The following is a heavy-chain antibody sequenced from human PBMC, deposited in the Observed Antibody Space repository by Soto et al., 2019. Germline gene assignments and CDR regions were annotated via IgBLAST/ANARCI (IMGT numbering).Heavy chain of an antibody. D-gene: IGHD6-19*01. V-gene: IGHV3-23*01. CDR1: GCTCSSYA. J-gene: IGHJ4*02. Sequence: EVQLLESGGGLVQPGGSLRLSCAASGCTCSSYAMSWVRQAPGKGLEWVSGIGGSGAGTNYADSVKGRFTISRDNSKNTLYLQMSSLRAEDTAVYYCARGGGIAVAGTHLDYWGQGTLVTVSS. CDR2: IGGSGAGT. CDR3: ARGGGIAVAGTHLDY.